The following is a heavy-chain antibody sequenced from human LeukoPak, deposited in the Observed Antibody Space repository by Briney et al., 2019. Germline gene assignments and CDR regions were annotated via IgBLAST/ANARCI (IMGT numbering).Heavy chain of an antibody. V-gene: IGHV3-21*01. CDR1: VFTLSDYS. D-gene: IGHD6-13*01. Sequence: GGSLRLSCAASVFTLSDYSMNWVRQAPGEGLEWVSSITSRSSYMYYGDSVKGRFTISRDNAKNSLYLQMNSLRAEDTAVYYCTRDPIAAAASGGDNWGEGTLVTVSS. CDR3: TRDPIAAAASGGDN. CDR2: ITSRSSYM. J-gene: IGHJ4*02.